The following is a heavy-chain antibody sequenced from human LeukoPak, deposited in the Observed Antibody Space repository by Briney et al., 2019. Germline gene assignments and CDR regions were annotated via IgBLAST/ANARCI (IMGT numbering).Heavy chain of an antibody. CDR1: GGSISSGGYY. D-gene: IGHD1-20*01. V-gene: IGHV4-31*03. CDR3: ARRSGNWNPIDY. Sequence: PSETLSLTCTVSGGSISSGGYYWSWIRQHPGKGLEWIGYIYYSGSTYYNPSLKSRVTISVDTSKNQFSLKLSSVTAADTAVYYCARRSGNWNPIDYWGQGTLVTVSS. J-gene: IGHJ4*02. CDR2: IYYSGST.